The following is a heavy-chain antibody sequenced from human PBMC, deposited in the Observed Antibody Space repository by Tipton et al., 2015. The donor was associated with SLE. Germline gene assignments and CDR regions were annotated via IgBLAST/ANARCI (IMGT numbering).Heavy chain of an antibody. V-gene: IGHV3-11*01. D-gene: IGHD6-6*01. Sequence: SLRLSCAGSGFTFRDYYMTWIRQSPGRGLEWLSYISSSGTSKTYADSVKGRFTVSRDNSENLLSLQMTNLTVDDTAIYYCAAPGEEQLAATLEYWRQWILVAVSS. J-gene: IGHJ4*02. CDR3: AAPGEEQLAATLEY. CDR1: GFTFRDYY. CDR2: ISSSGTSK.